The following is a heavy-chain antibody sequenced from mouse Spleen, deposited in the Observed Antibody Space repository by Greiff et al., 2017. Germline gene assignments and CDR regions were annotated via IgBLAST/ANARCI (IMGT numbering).Heavy chain of an antibody. V-gene: IGHV5-6*01. CDR2: ISSGGSYT. CDR1: GFTFSSYG. D-gene: IGHD1-1*01. CDR3: ARHVGSSFMDY. Sequence: EVKLMESGGDLVKPGGSLKLSCAASGFTFSSYGMSWVRQTPDKRLEWVATISSGGSYTYYPDSVKGRFTISRDNAKNTLYLQMSSLKSEDTAMYYCARHVGSSFMDYWGQGTSVTVSS. J-gene: IGHJ4*01.